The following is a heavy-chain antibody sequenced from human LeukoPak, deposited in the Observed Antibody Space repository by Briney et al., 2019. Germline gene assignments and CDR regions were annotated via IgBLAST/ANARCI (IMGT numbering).Heavy chain of an antibody. CDR2: ISAYNGNT. CDR3: AREVDYCSGGSCYSGGY. D-gene: IGHD2-15*01. Sequence: ASMKVSCKASGYTFTNFDINWVRQAPGQGLEWMGWISAYNGNTNYVQKLQGRVTMTTDTSTSTAYMELRSLRSDDTAVYYCAREVDYCSGGSCYSGGYWGQGTLVTVSS. CDR1: GYTFTNFD. J-gene: IGHJ4*02. V-gene: IGHV1-18*01.